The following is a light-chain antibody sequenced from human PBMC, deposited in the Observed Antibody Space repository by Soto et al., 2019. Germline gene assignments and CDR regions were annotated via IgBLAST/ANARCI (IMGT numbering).Light chain of an antibody. J-gene: IGKJ1*01. CDR3: QQYNNWPRT. CDR2: GAS. V-gene: IGKV3-15*01. Sequence: EIVMTQSPATLSVSPGERATLSCRASQSVSSNLAWYQQKPGQAPRLLIYGASTRATGVPATLSCNGSGTEFTLTISSLQSEDFAVYYCQQYNNWPRTFGQGTKVEIK. CDR1: QSVSSN.